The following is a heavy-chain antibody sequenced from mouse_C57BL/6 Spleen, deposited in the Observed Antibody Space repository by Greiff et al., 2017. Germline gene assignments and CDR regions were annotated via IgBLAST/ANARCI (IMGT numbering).Heavy chain of an antibody. V-gene: IGHV6-3*01. CDR3: TRPPYYYGSSYGYFDV. CDR2: LRLKSDNYAT. Sequence: EVKVEESGGGLVQPGGSMKLSCVASGFTFSNYWMNWVRQSPEKGLEWVAQLRLKSDNYATHYAESVKGRFTISRDDSKSSVYLQMNNLRAEDTGIYYCTRPPYYYGSSYGYFDVWGTGTTVTVSS. CDR1: GFTFSNYW. J-gene: IGHJ1*03. D-gene: IGHD1-1*01.